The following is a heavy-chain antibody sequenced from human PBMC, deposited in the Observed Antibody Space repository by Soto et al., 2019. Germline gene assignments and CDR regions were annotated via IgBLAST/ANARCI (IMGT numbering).Heavy chain of an antibody. CDR1: GFTFSSYS. D-gene: IGHD2-2*01. J-gene: IGHJ6*03. V-gene: IGHV3-21*01. CDR2: ISSSSSYI. Sequence: GGSLRLSCAASGFTFSSYSMNWVRQAPGKGLEWVSSISSSSSYIYYADSVKGRFTISRDNAKNSLYLQMNSLRAEDTAVYYCARVYLVVVPAATTIAVAGTADYYYYYYYMDVWGKGTTVTVSS. CDR3: ARVYLVVVPAATTIAVAGTADYYYYYYYMDV.